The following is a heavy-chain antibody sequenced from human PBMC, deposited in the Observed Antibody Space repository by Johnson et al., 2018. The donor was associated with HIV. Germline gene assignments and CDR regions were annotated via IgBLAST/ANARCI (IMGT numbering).Heavy chain of an antibody. V-gene: IGHV3-11*04. D-gene: IGHD6-19*01. Sequence: VQLVESGGGLVKPGGSLRLSCVASGFTFSDYYMSWIRQAPGQGLEWVSYISSSGSTIFYADSVKGLFTISRDNAKNSLSLQMNSLRAEDTAVFYCARAYPGVAVAGPSHDGFEIWGQGTMVTVSS. J-gene: IGHJ3*02. CDR1: GFTFSDYY. CDR2: ISSSGSTI. CDR3: ARAYPGVAVAGPSHDGFEI.